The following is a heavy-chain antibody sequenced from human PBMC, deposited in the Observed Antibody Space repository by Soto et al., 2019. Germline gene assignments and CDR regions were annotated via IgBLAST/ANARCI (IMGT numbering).Heavy chain of an antibody. CDR3: ARIQLGYAAFDI. D-gene: IGHD6-6*01. CDR1: GFTFSSYS. J-gene: IGHJ3*02. Sequence: EVQLVESGGGLVKPGGSLRLSCAASGFTFSSYSMNWVRQAPGKGLEWVSSISSSSSYISYADSVKGRFTISRDNAKNSLYLKMNSLRAEETAVYYRARIQLGYAAFDIWGQGTMVTVSS. CDR2: ISSSSSYI. V-gene: IGHV3-21*01.